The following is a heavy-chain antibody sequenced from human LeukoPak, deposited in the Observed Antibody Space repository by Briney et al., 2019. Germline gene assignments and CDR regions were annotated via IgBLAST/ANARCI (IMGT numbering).Heavy chain of an antibody. J-gene: IGHJ3*02. Sequence: SETLSLTCTVSGGSISSYYWSWIRQPPGKGLEWIGYIYYSGSTNYNPSLKSRVTISVDTSKNQFSLKLSSVTAADTAVYYCARGIGSGWYDAFDIWGQGTMVTVSS. CDR2: IYYSGST. V-gene: IGHV4-59*01. CDR3: ARGIGSGWYDAFDI. CDR1: GGSISSYY. D-gene: IGHD6-19*01.